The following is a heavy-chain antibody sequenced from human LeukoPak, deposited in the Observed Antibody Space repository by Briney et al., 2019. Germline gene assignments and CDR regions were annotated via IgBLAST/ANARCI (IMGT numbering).Heavy chain of an antibody. CDR3: AREPSHCSGGSCYSGSFDY. V-gene: IGHV4-59*01. CDR1: GGSISSYY. Sequence: PSETLSLTCTVSGGSISSYYWSWIRQPPGKGLEWIGYIYYSGSTNYNPSLKSRVTISVDTSKNQFSLKLSSVTAADTAAYYCAREPSHCSGGSCYSGSFDYWGQGTLVTVSS. D-gene: IGHD2-15*01. CDR2: IYYSGST. J-gene: IGHJ4*02.